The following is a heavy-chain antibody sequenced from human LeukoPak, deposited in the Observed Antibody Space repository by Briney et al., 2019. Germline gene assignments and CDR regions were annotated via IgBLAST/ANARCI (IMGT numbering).Heavy chain of an antibody. V-gene: IGHV4-4*07. CDR1: SFSISRDY. CDR2: ISSTGST. CDR3: ARGLLTYYYAHDGPPPSLNYYFDY. Sequence: SETLSLTCTVSSFSISRDYWTWIRQPAGKELEWIGLISSTGSTNYNPSLNSRVTMSVDTATNQFSLKLSSVTAADTAVYFCARGLLTYYYAHDGPPPSLNYYFDYWGLGIQVTVSS. J-gene: IGHJ4*02. D-gene: IGHD3-10*01.